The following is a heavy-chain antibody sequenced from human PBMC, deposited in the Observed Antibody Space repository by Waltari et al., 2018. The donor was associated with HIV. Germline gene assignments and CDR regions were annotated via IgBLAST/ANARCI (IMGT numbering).Heavy chain of an antibody. Sequence: EVQLVQSGAAVKKPGESLKISCKGSGYNFDKYWIGWVRQMPGEGLEWMGIIYAGEADTRYGPASQGQVTFSADKSITAASLQGSNLEASDAAMCYRAGHGVVDGNDSNGTDAWGQGTTVTVSS. CDR2: IYAGEADT. D-gene: IGHD2-15*01. V-gene: IGHV5-51*01. CDR3: AGHGVVDGNDSNGTDA. J-gene: IGHJ6*02. CDR1: GYNFDKYW.